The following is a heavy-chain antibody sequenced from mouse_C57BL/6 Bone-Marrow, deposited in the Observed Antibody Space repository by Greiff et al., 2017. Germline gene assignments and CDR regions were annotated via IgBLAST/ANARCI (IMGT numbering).Heavy chain of an antibody. CDR1: GYTFTDHT. CDR3: ARNPFYYDSSPYFDY. V-gene: IGHV1-78*01. D-gene: IGHD1-1*01. Sequence: QVHVKQSDAELVKPGASVKISCKVSGYTFTDHTIHWMKQRPEQGLEWIGYIYPRDGSTKYNEKFKGKATLTADKSSSTAYMQLNSLTSEDAAVYFCARNPFYYDSSPYFDYWGQGTTLTVSS. CDR2: IYPRDGST. J-gene: IGHJ2*01.